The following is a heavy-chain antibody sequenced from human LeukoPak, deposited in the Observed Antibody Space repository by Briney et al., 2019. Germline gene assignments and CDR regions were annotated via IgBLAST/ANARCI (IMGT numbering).Heavy chain of an antibody. Sequence: SETLSLTCAVYVGSFNAYYWTWIRQPPGRGLEWIGEINHARSTNYNPSLKSRVTISIDTSKNQFSLNLSSVTAADTAVYFCARGVPEDNDYWSGYYDSWGQGTLVTVSS. CDR1: VGSFNAYY. D-gene: IGHD3-3*01. CDR3: ARGVPEDNDYWSGYYDS. V-gene: IGHV4-34*01. CDR2: INHARST. J-gene: IGHJ4*02.